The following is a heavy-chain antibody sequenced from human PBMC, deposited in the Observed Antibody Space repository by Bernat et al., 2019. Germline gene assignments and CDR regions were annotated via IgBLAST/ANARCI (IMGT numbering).Heavy chain of an antibody. J-gene: IGHJ4*02. V-gene: IGHV3-33*01. CDR3: AREVRYYFDY. CDR1: GFTFISYG. Sequence: QVQLVESGGGVVQPGRSLRLSCAASGFTFISYGMHWVRQAPGKGLEWVAVIWYDGSNKYYADSVKGRFTISRDNSKNTLYLQMNSLRAEDTAVYYCAREVRYYFDYWGQGTLVTVSS. CDR2: IWYDGSNK.